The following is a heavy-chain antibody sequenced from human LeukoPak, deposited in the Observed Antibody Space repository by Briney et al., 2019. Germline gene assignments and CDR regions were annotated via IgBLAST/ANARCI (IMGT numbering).Heavy chain of an antibody. D-gene: IGHD2-2*01. CDR1: GFTFSGFW. V-gene: IGHV3-7*03. Sequence: GGSLRLSCAVSGFTFSGFWMSWSRQAPGKGLEWVASINSDGSEGYYADVVKGRFTISRDNAKNSLYLQINSLRAEDTAVYYCARVGGTNYYYYGMDVWGQGTTVTVSS. CDR2: INSDGSEG. J-gene: IGHJ6*02. CDR3: ARVGGTNYYYYGMDV.